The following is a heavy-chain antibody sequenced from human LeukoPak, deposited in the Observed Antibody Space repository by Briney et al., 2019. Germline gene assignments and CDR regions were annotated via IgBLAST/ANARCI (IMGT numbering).Heavy chain of an antibody. CDR1: GGSISSGGYY. V-gene: IGHV4-31*03. CDR3: AKDNLAIVGATFDY. Sequence: SETLSLTCTVSGGSISSGGYYWSWIRQHPGKGLEWIGYIYRSGSTYYNPSLKSRVTISVDTSKNQFSLKLSSVTAADTALYYCAKDNLAIVGATFDYWGQGTLVTVSS. J-gene: IGHJ4*02. CDR2: IYRSGST. D-gene: IGHD1-26*01.